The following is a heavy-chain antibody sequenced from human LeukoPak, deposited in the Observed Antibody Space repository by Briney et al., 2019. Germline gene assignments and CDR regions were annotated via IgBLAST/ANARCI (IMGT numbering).Heavy chain of an antibody. D-gene: IGHD3-10*01. V-gene: IGHV1-46*01. Sequence: GASVKVSCKASGYTFTSYYMHWVRQAPGQGPEWMGIINPSGGSTSYAQKFQGRVTMTRDTSTSTAYMELSSLRSEDTAVYYCARAHYYGSGSTYWFDPWGQGTLVTVSS. CDR2: INPSGGST. J-gene: IGHJ5*02. CDR3: ARAHYYGSGSTYWFDP. CDR1: GYTFTSYY.